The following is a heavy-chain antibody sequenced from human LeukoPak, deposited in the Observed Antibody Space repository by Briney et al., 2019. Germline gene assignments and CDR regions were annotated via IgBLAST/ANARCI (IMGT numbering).Heavy chain of an antibody. J-gene: IGHJ4*02. CDR2: IYYSGST. Sequence: SETLSLTCAVYGGSFSGYYWGWIRQPPGKGLEWIGTIYYSGSTYYNPSLKSRVTISVDTSKNQFSLKLGSVTAADTAVYYCARQTYGSGSYYNLDCWGQGTLVTVSS. D-gene: IGHD3-10*01. CDR3: ARQTYGSGSYYNLDC. V-gene: IGHV4-39*01. CDR1: GGSFSGYY.